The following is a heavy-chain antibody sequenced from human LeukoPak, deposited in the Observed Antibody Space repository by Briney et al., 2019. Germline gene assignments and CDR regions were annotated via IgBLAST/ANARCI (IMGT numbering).Heavy chain of an antibody. CDR2: ISSSSSYI. V-gene: IGHV3-21*01. J-gene: IGHJ4*02. CDR1: GFTFSSYS. D-gene: IGHD3-10*01. CDR3: ARHLGEKPPDYLDY. Sequence: GGSLRLSCAASGFTFSSYSMNWVRQAPGKGLEWVSSISSSSSYIYYADSVKGRFTISRDNAKNSLYLQMNSLRAEDTAVYYCARHLGEKPPDYLDYWGQGTLVTVSS.